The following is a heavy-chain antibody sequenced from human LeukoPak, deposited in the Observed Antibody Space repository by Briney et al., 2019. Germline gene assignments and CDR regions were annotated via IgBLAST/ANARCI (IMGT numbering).Heavy chain of an antibody. Sequence: PGGSLRLSCAASGFTFTSYSMSWVRQAPGEGLEWVSGTSDRGDYTYYADSVKGRFTISRDNSKNTLYLQMNSLRAEDTALYFCAKKAQYNGNYPLDYWGQGTLVTVSS. CDR2: TSDRGDYT. J-gene: IGHJ4*02. V-gene: IGHV3-23*01. CDR3: AKKAQYNGNYPLDY. D-gene: IGHD1-26*01. CDR1: GFTFTSYS.